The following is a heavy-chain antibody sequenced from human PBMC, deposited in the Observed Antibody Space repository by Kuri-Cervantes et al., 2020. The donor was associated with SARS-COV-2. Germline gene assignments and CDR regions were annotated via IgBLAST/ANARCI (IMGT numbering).Heavy chain of an antibody. V-gene: IGHV4-34*01. D-gene: IGHD3-3*01. J-gene: IGHJ6*02. CDR3: ARVDWDFWSLYYYGMDV. CDR1: GGSFSGYY. CDR2: IYHSGST. Sequence: SQTLSLTCAVYGGSFSGYYWSWIRQPPGKGLEWIGEIYHSGSTNYNPSLKSRVTISVDKSKNQFSLKLSSVTAADTAVYYCARVDWDFWSLYYYGMDVWGQGTTVTVSS.